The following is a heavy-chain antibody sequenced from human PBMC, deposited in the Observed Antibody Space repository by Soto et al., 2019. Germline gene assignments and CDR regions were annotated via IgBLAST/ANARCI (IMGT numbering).Heavy chain of an antibody. CDR1: GDSVSSNSAA. CDR2: TYYRSKWYN. CDR3: ARDRNHVVLMGSRSGSPGVGAFDI. Sequence: SQTLSLTCAISGDSVSSNSAAWNWIRQSPSRGLEWLGRTYYRSKWYNDYAVSVKSRITINPDTSKNQFSLQLNSVTPEDTAVYYCARDRNHVVLMGSRSGSPGVGAFDIWGQGTMVTVSS. J-gene: IGHJ3*02. V-gene: IGHV6-1*01. D-gene: IGHD3-10*01.